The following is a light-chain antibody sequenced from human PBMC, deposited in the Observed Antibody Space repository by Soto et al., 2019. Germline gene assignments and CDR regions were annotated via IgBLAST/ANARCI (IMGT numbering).Light chain of an antibody. CDR1: QGISSY. V-gene: IGKV1-8*01. Sequence: AIRMTQSPSSFSASTGDRVTITCRASQGISSYLAWYQQKPGKAPKLLIYAASTLQSGVPSRFSGRGSGTDFTLTTSCLQSEDFEVYYCQRYNTWPLTFGAGTKVDIX. CDR2: AAS. J-gene: IGKJ4*01. CDR3: QRYNTWPLT.